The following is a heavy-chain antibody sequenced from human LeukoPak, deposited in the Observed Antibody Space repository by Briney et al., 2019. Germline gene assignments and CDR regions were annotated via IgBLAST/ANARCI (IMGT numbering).Heavy chain of an antibody. J-gene: IGHJ4*02. D-gene: IGHD1-26*01. CDR2: ISYDGRNE. V-gene: IGHV3-30*04. Sequence: GGSLRLSCTTYGFIFTSFAMEWVRQAPGKGLEWVAAISYDGRNEYYADSVKGRFIVSRDSSKNRVYLQMNSLRYNDTAMYYCVRSSRVVGTKRDHWGQGTLVTVSS. CDR1: GFIFTSFA. CDR3: VRSSRVVGTKRDH.